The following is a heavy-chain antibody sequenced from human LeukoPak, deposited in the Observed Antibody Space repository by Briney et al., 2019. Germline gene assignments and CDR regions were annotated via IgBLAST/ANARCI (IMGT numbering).Heavy chain of an antibody. CDR2: ISSSSSYI. J-gene: IGHJ5*02. CDR1: GFTFSSYS. V-gene: IGHV3-21*01. CDR3: ARDLFAAAGDYLNWFDP. D-gene: IGHD4-17*01. Sequence: PGGSLRLSCAASGFTFSSYSMNWVRQAPGKGLGWVSSISSSSSYIYYADSVKGRFTISRDNAKNSLYLQMNSLRAEDTAVYYCARDLFAAAGDYLNWFDPWGQGTLVTVSS.